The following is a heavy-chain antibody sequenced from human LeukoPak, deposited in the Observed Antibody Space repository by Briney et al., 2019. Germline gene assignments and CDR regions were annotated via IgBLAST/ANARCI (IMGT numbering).Heavy chain of an antibody. Sequence: PSETLSLTCIVSGGSISSGGYYWSWIRQHPGKGLEWIGYIYYSGSTHYNPSLKSRVTISVDTSKNQFSLKLSSVTAADTAVYYCARDMTDWWFDPWGQGTLVTVSS. D-gene: IGHD3-9*01. J-gene: IGHJ5*02. V-gene: IGHV4-31*03. CDR3: ARDMTDWWFDP. CDR1: GGSISSGGYY. CDR2: IYYSGST.